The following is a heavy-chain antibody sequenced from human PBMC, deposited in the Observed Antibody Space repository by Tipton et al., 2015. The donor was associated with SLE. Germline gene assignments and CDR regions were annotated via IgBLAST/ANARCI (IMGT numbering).Heavy chain of an antibody. CDR3: ARGCSSSTCEPFYLFGMDV. CDR1: DGSLSNYY. J-gene: IGHJ6*02. D-gene: IGHD2-2*01. Sequence: TLSLTCAVHDGSLSNYYWSWFRRPPGRGLEWIGEITRRGKTNYNPSLKSRVTITVDMSKNQFSLRLISVTAADTAVYYCARGCSSSTCEPFYLFGMDVWGQGTTVTVSS. CDR2: ITRRGKT. V-gene: IGHV4-34*01.